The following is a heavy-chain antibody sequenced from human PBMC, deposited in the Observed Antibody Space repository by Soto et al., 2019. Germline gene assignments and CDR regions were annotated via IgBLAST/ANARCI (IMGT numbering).Heavy chain of an antibody. J-gene: IGHJ6*02. CDR3: ARHYSAMGV. CDR1: GFTVSSDS. CDR2: IYSDNNT. V-gene: IGHV3-53*02. Sequence: EVQLVETGGDLIQPGGSLRLSCAASGFTVSSDSITWVRQAPGKGLEWISIIYSDNNTDYADSVKGRFSISRDTSKNILSLQMNSLRAEDTAEYYCARHYSAMGVWGQGTTVTVSS.